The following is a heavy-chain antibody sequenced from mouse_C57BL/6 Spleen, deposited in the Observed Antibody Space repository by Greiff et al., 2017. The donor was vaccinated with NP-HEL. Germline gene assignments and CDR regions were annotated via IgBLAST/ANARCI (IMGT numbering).Heavy chain of an antibody. J-gene: IGHJ2*01. D-gene: IGHD1-1*01. CDR3: ARGGVLIPRVYFDY. V-gene: IGHV3-6*01. CDR2: ISYDGSN. Sequence: DVKLVESGPGLVKPSQSLSLTCSVTGYSITSGYYWNWIRQFPGNKLEWMGYISYDGSNNYNPSLKNRISITRDTSKNQFFLKLNSVTTEDTATYYCARGGVLIPRVYFDYWGQGTTLTVSS. CDR1: GYSITSGYY.